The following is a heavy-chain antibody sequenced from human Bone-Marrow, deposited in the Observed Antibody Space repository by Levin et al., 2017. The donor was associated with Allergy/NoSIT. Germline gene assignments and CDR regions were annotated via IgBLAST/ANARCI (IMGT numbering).Heavy chain of an antibody. Sequence: GGSLRLSCAASGFTFSSYAMHWVRQAPGKGLEWVAVISYDGSNKYYADSVKGRFTISRDNSKNTLYLQMNSLRAEDTAVYYCARDLPSDYYYYGMDVWGQGTTVTVSS. J-gene: IGHJ6*02. V-gene: IGHV3-30-3*01. CDR2: ISYDGSNK. CDR1: GFTFSSYA. D-gene: IGHD3-10*01. CDR3: ARDLPSDYYYYGMDV.